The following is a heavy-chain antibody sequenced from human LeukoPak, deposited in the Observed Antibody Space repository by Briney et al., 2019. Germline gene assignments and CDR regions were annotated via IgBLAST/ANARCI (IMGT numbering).Heavy chain of an antibody. J-gene: IGHJ3*02. CDR2: IYYSGST. V-gene: IGHV4-59*12. D-gene: IGHD3-22*01. CDR1: GGSISTYY. CDR3: ARVWGVTDFYESRGAFDI. Sequence: PSETLSLTCTVSGGSISTYYWSWIRQPPGQGLEWIGYIYYSGSTNYNPSLKSRVSISVDTSKNQFSLKLNSVTAADTAVYYCARVWGVTDFYESRGAFDIWGQGTMVTVSS.